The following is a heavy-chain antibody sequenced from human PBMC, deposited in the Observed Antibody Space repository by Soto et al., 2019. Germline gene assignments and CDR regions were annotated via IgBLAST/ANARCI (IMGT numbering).Heavy chain of an antibody. V-gene: IGHV4-34*01. D-gene: IGHD2-8*01. CDR2: INHSGST. CDR1: GGSFSGYY. CDR3: ARYCTNGVCHNYFDY. Sequence: PSETLSLTCAVYGGSFSGYYWSWIRQPPGKGLEWIGEINHSGSTNYNPSLKSRVTISVDTSKNQFSLKLSSVTAADTAVYYCARYCTNGVCHNYFDYWGQGTPVTVSS. J-gene: IGHJ4*02.